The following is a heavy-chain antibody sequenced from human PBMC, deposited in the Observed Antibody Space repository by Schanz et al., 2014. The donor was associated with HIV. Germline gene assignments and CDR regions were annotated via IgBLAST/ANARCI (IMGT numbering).Heavy chain of an antibody. CDR2: ISYDGSRK. CDR3: VRLMSSDYDFYHYGMDV. CDR1: GFTFSDYG. J-gene: IGHJ6*02. V-gene: IGHV3-30*03. Sequence: QAQLVESGGGVVQPGRSLRLSCAASGFTFSDYGMHWVRQAPGKGLEWVAVISYDGSRKHFADSVKGRFTISRDNSKNTLYLQMKSLRAEDTAVYYCVRLMSSDYDFYHYGMDVWGQGTTVTVSS. D-gene: IGHD4-17*01.